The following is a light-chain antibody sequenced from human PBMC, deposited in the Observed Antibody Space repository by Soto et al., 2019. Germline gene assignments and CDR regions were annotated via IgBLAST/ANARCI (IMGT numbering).Light chain of an antibody. J-gene: IGKJ1*01. CDR3: QQTYSTPWT. Sequence: DIQMTQSPSSLSASLGDRVSITCRASQSIGTDLNWYQQKPGKAPKLLISDASTLQGGVPSRFSGSVSGTEFTLTISSLQPADLATYFCQQTYSTPWTFAQGTKVDI. V-gene: IGKV1-39*01. CDR2: DAS. CDR1: QSIGTD.